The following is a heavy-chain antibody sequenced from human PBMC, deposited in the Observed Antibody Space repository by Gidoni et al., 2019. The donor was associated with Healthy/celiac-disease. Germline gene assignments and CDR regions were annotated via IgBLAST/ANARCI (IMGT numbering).Heavy chain of an antibody. CDR1: GFSFSSYS. D-gene: IGHD2-2*01. CDR3: ARDRGDAMSDAFDI. V-gene: IGHV3-21*01. CDR2: ISSSSSYI. J-gene: IGHJ3*02. Sequence: EVQLVESGGGLVKPGGSLRLSCAASGFSFSSYSMNWVRQAPGKGLEWVSSISSSSSYIYYADSVKGRFTISRDNAKNSLYLQMNSLRAEDTAVYYCARDRGDAMSDAFDIWGQGTMVTVSS.